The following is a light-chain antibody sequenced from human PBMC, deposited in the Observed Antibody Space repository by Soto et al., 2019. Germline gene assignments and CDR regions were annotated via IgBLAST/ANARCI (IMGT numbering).Light chain of an antibody. CDR3: QTRGTGIHVG. Sequence: QPVLTQSPSASASLGASVKLTCTLSSGHSSYAIAWHQQQPEKGPRYLMKLDSDGSHTKGDAIPDRFSGSSSGAERYLTISSLQSEDEADYYCQTRGTGIHVGFGGGTKLTVL. V-gene: IGLV4-69*01. J-gene: IGLJ2*01. CDR1: SGHSSYA. CDR2: LDSDGSH.